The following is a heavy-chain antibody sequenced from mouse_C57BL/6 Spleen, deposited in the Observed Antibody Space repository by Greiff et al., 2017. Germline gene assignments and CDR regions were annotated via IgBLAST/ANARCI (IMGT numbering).Heavy chain of an antibody. CDR1: GYAFSSYW. Sequence: VQLQESGAELVKPGASVKISCKASGYAFSSYWMNWVKQRPGKGLEWIGQIYPGDGDTNYNGKFKGKATLTADKSSSTAYMQLSSLTSEDSAVYCCASEGYYYGSSSGAMDYWGQGTSVTVSS. V-gene: IGHV1-80*01. CDR3: ASEGYYYGSSSGAMDY. D-gene: IGHD1-1*01. J-gene: IGHJ4*01. CDR2: IYPGDGDT.